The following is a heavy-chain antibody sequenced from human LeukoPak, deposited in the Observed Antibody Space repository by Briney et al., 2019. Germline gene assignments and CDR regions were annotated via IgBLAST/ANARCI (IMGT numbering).Heavy chain of an antibody. CDR1: GYTFTAYF. D-gene: IGHD3-10*01. CDR2: INPNSGGT. Sequence: ASVKVSCKASGYTFTAYFMHWVRQAPGQVLEWMGLINPNSGGTNYAQKFQGRVTMTRDTSITTAYMDLSRLTYDDPAVYYCARGGTEASSGDHLGQGTLVTVSS. J-gene: IGHJ4*02. CDR3: ARGGTEASSGDH. V-gene: IGHV1-2*06.